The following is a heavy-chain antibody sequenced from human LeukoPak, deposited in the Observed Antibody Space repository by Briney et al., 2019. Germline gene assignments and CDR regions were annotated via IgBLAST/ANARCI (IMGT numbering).Heavy chain of an antibody. Sequence: ASVKVPCKASGYTFTSYDINWLRQATGQGLEWMGWMNPNCGNTGYAQKFQGRVTMTRNTSISTAYMELSSLRSEDTAVYYCARLSHGSGSYHNYWGQGTLVTVSS. CDR2: MNPNCGNT. CDR3: ARLSHGSGSYHNY. J-gene: IGHJ4*02. V-gene: IGHV1-8*01. CDR1: GYTFTSYD. D-gene: IGHD3-10*01.